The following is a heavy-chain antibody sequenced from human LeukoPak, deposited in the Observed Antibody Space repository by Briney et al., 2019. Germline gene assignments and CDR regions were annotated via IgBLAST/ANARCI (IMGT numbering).Heavy chain of an antibody. D-gene: IGHD3-3*01. CDR2: IYYSGST. CDR1: GGSISSYY. Sequence: SETLSLTCTVSGGSISSYYWSWIRQPPGRGLEWIGYIYYSGSTNYNPSLKSRVTISVDTSKNQFSLKLSSVTAADTAVYYCARPWAWGGYSIPYYYYYGMDVWGQGTTVTVSS. CDR3: ARPWAWGGYSIPYYYYYGMDV. V-gene: IGHV4-59*08. J-gene: IGHJ6*02.